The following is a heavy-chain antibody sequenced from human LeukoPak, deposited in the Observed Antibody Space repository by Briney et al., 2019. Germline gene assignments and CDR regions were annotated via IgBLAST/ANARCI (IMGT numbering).Heavy chain of an antibody. CDR1: GFTVNNNR. Sequence: GGSLRLACAASGFTVNNNRMGWVRQAPGKGLEWVASINHNGNVNYYVDSVKGRFTISRDNAKSSLYLQMSNLRAEDTAVYFCARGGGLDVWGQGATVTVSS. V-gene: IGHV3-7*03. J-gene: IGHJ6*02. D-gene: IGHD3-16*01. CDR3: ARGGGLDV. CDR2: INHNGNVN.